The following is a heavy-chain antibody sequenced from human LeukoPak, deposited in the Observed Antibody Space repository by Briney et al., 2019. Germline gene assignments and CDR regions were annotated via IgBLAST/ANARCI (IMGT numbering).Heavy chain of an antibody. D-gene: IGHD2-21*02. CDR2: ISGSGGST. CDR1: GFTFSSYA. V-gene: IGHV3-23*01. Sequence: HPGGSLRLSCAASGFTFSSYAMSWVRQAPGKGLEWVSAISGSGGSTYYADSVKGRFTISRDNSKSTLYLQMNSLRAEDTAVYYCAKDHALNPPTLYCGGDCRLSPPTDYWGQGTLVTVSS. CDR3: AKDHALNPPTLYCGGDCRLSPPTDY. J-gene: IGHJ4*02.